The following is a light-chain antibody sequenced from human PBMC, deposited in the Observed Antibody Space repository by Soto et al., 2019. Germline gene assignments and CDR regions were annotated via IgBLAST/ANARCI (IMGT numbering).Light chain of an antibody. Sequence: EIVLTQSPGTLSLSPGERATLSCRASQSVGSAYVGWYQQKPGQAPRLLIFGASRGATGIPARLSGSGSGTNFTLTINNVEPEDSAVYYCQHYGRSPSFGRGTKVEIK. V-gene: IGKV3-20*01. CDR1: QSVGSAY. CDR2: GAS. J-gene: IGKJ1*01. CDR3: QHYGRSPS.